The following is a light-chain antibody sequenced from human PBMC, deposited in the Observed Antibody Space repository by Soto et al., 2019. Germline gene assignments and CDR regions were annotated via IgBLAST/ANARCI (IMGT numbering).Light chain of an antibody. CDR3: QQYHKWPPIT. CDR2: GAS. V-gene: IGKV3-15*01. CDR1: QSVDGY. J-gene: IGKJ5*01. Sequence: EIVLTQSPGTRSVSLGESATLSCRASQSVDGYLAWYQQKPGQAPRLLIYGASTRATGVTARFRGGGSGTEFTLTISSLQSEDSAVYYCQQYHKWPPITFGQGTRLEI.